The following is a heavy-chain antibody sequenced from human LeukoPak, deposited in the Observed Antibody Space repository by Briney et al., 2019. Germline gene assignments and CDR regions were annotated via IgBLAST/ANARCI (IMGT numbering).Heavy chain of an antibody. Sequence: GGSLRLSCAASGFTFSSYAMSWVLQAPGKGLEWVSAIIVSVGSTYYADSVKGRFTISRDNSKNTLYLQMNSLRAEDTAVYYCANGGYCSGGSCYSGPALDYFDYWGQGTLVTVSS. V-gene: IGHV3-23*01. CDR3: ANGGYCSGGSCYSGPALDYFDY. J-gene: IGHJ4*02. D-gene: IGHD2-15*01. CDR2: IIVSVGST. CDR1: GFTFSSYA.